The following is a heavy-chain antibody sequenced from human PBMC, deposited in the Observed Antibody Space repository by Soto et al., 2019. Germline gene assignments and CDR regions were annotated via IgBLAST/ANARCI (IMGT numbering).Heavy chain of an antibody. D-gene: IGHD2-2*01. CDR3: AKARCSTANCYVPEY. Sequence: PGGSLRLSCVASGFTFSTYTMSWARQAPGKGLEWVSVISGSAGSSGPSYADSVPGRFSISRDNARNTLYLQMNSLRGEDAAMYYCAKARCSTANCYVPEYWGQGTRVTVSS. J-gene: IGHJ4*02. V-gene: IGHV3-23*01. CDR1: GFTFSTYT. CDR2: ISGSAGSSGP.